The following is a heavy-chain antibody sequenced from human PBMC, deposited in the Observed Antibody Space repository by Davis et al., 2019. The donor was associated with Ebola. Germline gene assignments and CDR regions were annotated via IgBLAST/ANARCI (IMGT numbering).Heavy chain of an antibody. Sequence: PSDTLSLTCTVPGGSISSSSYYWGWIRQPPGKGLEWFGSIYYSGSTYYNPSLKSRVTISVDTSKNQFSLKLSSVTAADTAVYYCARGLRFSSSWGNYYYYGMDVWGQGTTVTVSS. D-gene: IGHD6-13*01. CDR2: IYYSGST. J-gene: IGHJ6*02. CDR3: ARGLRFSSSWGNYYYYGMDV. V-gene: IGHV4-39*01. CDR1: GGSISSSSYY.